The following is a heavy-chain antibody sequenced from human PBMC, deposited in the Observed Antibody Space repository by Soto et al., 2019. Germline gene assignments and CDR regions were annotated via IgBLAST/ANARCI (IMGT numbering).Heavy chain of an antibody. V-gene: IGHV3-33*01. CDR1: GFTFSSYG. CDR3: ARPPRCTNGVCYTFDY. D-gene: IGHD2-8*01. CDR2: IWYDGSNK. Sequence: GGSLRLSCAASGFTFSSYGMHWVRQAPGKGLEWVAVIWYDGSNKYYADSVKGRFTISRDNSKNTLYLQMNSLRAEDTAVYYCARPPRCTNGVCYTFDYWGQGTLVTVSS. J-gene: IGHJ4*02.